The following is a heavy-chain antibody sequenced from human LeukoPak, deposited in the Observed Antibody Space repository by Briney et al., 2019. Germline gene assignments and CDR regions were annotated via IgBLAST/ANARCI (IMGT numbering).Heavy chain of an antibody. D-gene: IGHD5-18*01. Sequence: ASVKVSCKASGGTFSSYAISWVRQAPGQGLEWMGRIIPILGIANYAQKFQGRVTITADKSTSTAYMELSSLRSEDTAVYYCARDRGWELWFSYYYYYGMDVWGQGTTVTVSS. CDR2: IIPILGIA. V-gene: IGHV1-69*04. J-gene: IGHJ6*02. CDR1: GGTFSSYA. CDR3: ARDRGWELWFSYYYYYGMDV.